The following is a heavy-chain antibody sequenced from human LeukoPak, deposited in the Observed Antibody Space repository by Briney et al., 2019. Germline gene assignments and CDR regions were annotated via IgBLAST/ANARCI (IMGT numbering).Heavy chain of an antibody. Sequence: GGSLRLSCAASGFTFSSYGMHWVRQAPGKGLEWVAVISYDGSNKYYADSVKGRFTISRDNSKNTLYLQMNSLRAEDTAVYYCAKDRGPLNSGSAVYFDYRGQGTLVTVSS. CDR3: AKDRGPLNSGSAVYFDY. J-gene: IGHJ4*02. V-gene: IGHV3-30*18. CDR2: ISYDGSNK. CDR1: GFTFSSYG. D-gene: IGHD1-26*01.